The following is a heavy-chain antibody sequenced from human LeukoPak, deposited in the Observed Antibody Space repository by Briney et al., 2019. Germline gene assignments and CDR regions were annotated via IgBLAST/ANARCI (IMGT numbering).Heavy chain of an antibody. CDR2: TWYDGSNK. J-gene: IGHJ4*02. D-gene: IGHD2-8*01. V-gene: IGHV3-33*01. CDR1: GFTFSSYG. CDR3: ARDRHCTNGVCYGVTFFDY. Sequence: GGSLRLSCAASGFTFSSYGMHWVRQAPGKGLEWVAVTWYDGSNKYYADSVKGRFTISRDNSKNTLYLQMNSLRAEDTAVYYCARDRHCTNGVCYGVTFFDYWGQGTLVTVSS.